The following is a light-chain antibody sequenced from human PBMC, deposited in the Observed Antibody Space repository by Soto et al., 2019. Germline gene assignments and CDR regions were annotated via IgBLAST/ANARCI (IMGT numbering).Light chain of an antibody. J-gene: IGKJ1*01. CDR1: QSVSSSY. CDR3: QQYYSSAPWT. Sequence: EIVLTQSPGTLSLSPGERATLSCRASQSVSSSYFAWYQQKPGQAPRLLIYGASSRAACIPDRFSGSGSGTDFTLTISRLEPEDFAVYYCQQYYSSAPWTFGQGTKVEIK. V-gene: IGKV3-20*01. CDR2: GAS.